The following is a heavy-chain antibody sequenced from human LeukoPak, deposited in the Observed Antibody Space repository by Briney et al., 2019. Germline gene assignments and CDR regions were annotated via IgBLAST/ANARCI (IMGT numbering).Heavy chain of an antibody. CDR2: ISSSSRTI. D-gene: IGHD1-26*01. CDR1: GFTFSSYS. V-gene: IGHV3-48*01. CDR3: ARDALTGSYAQPDC. J-gene: IGHJ4*02. Sequence: GGSLRLSCAASGFTFSSYSMNWVRQAPGKGLEWVSYISSSSRTIYYADSVKGRFTISRDNAKNSLYLQMNSLRVEDAAVYYCARDALTGSYAQPDCWGQGTLATVSS.